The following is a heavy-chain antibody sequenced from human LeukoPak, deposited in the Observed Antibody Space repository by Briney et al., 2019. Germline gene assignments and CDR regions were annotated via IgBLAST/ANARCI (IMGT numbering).Heavy chain of an antibody. CDR3: ARHPIRGAFDI. J-gene: IGHJ3*02. V-gene: IGHV4-59*08. Sequence: SETLSLTCTVSGGSISSYYWSWIRQPPGKGLEWIGYIYYSGSTNYNPSLKSRVTISVDTSKNQFSLKLSSVTAADTAVYYCARHPIRGAFDIWGQGTMVTVSS. CDR1: GGSISSYY. D-gene: IGHD2-2*02. CDR2: IYYSGST.